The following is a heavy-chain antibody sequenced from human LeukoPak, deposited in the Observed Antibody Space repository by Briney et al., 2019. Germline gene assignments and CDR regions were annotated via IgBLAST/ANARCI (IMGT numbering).Heavy chain of an antibody. V-gene: IGHV4-30-4*01. CDR3: ARVAASPRFYYYDSSGYFDY. D-gene: IGHD3-22*01. J-gene: IGHJ4*02. CDR2: IYDSGST. CDR1: GASIRSGDYY. Sequence: DPSETLSLTCTVSGASIRSGDYYWSWIRQPPGKGLEWIGYIYDSGSTYYNPSLKSRITISVDTSENRFSLKLSSVTATDTAVYYCARVAASPRFYYYDSSGYFDYWGQGTLVTVSS.